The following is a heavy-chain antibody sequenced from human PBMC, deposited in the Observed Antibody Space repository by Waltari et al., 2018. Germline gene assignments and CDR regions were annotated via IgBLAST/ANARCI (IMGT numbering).Heavy chain of an antibody. CDR1: GYSTSSGYY. V-gene: IGHV4-38-2*02. Sequence: QVQLQESGPGLVKPSETLSLTCAVSGYSTSSGYYGGWFRQPPGKGLAWIGSIWHSGSPYYSPSLKSRVTLSVDTSRNQFSLKLTSLTAADTAVYFCARDLILGDTWYFDLWGRGTLVTVSS. D-gene: IGHD3-16*01. J-gene: IGHJ2*01. CDR2: IWHSGSP. CDR3: ARDLILGDTWYFDL.